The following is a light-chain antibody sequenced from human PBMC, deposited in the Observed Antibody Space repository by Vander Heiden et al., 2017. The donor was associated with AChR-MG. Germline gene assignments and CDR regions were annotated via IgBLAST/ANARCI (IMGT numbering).Light chain of an antibody. CDR2: DNS. CDR1: SSNIGAGYD. J-gene: IGLJ2*01. Sequence: QSVLTQPPSVSAAPGQRVTISCTGSSSNIGAGYDVHWYQQLPGTAPKLLIYDNSNRPSGVPDRFSGSKSGTSASLAITGLQAEDEADYYCQSYDSSLSGVVFGGGTKLTVL. CDR3: QSYDSSLSGVV. V-gene: IGLV1-40*01.